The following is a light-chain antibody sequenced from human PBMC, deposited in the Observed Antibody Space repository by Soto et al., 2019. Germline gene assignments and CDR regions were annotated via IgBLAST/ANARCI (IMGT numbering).Light chain of an antibody. CDR1: QSVRSN. Sequence: EIVLTQSPATLSVSPGERVTLSCRASQSVRSNLAWYQQKPGQSPRLLIYGASTRATGIPARFSGSGSGTEFTLTISSLQSEDFAVYYCQQYNNWLETFGQGTKVDIK. J-gene: IGKJ1*01. CDR2: GAS. CDR3: QQYNNWLET. V-gene: IGKV3-15*01.